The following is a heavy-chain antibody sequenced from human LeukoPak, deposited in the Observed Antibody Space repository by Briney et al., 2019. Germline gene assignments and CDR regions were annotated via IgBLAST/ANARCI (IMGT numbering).Heavy chain of an antibody. V-gene: IGHV3-23*01. CDR1: GFTFSSYA. CDR2: ISGSGGST. Sequence: PGGSLRLSCAASGFTFSSYAMSWVRQAPGKGLEWVSAISGSGGSTYYADSVKGRFTISRDNSKNTLYLQMNSLRAEDTAVYYCAKDPTTIFGVARYYFDYWGQGTLVTVSS. CDR3: AKDPTTIFGVARYYFDY. J-gene: IGHJ4*02. D-gene: IGHD3-3*01.